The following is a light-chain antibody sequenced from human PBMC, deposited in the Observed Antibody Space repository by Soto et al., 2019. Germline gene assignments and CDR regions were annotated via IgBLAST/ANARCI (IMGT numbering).Light chain of an antibody. CDR1: SGHSSNA. CDR3: QTWGTGTVV. J-gene: IGLJ2*01. CDR2: LNSDGSH. V-gene: IGLV4-69*01. Sequence: SASASLGASVKFTCTLSSGHSSNAVAWHQQQPEKGPRYLMKLNSDGSHSKGDGIPDRFSGSSSGAERYLTISSLQSEDEAEYYCQTWGTGTVVFGGGTKLTVL.